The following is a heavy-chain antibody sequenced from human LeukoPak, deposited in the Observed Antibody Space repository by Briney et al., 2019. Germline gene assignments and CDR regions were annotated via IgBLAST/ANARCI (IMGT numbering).Heavy chain of an antibody. V-gene: IGHV3-53*04. D-gene: IGHD6-19*01. CDR2: LYGVGST. Sequence: GGSLRLSCAASGFNVSSNYMSWVRQAPGKGLEWVSVLYGVGSTYYADSVKGRFTISRHDSQNTLFLQMNSLRAEDTAVDYCARGGTPGFSTGRIDYWGQGTLVTVSS. CDR1: GFNVSSNY. CDR3: ARGGTPGFSTGRIDY. J-gene: IGHJ4*02.